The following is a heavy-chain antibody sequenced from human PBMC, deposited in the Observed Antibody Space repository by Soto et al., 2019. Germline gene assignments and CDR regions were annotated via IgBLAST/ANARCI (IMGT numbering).Heavy chain of an antibody. J-gene: IGHJ4*02. D-gene: IGHD1-26*01. CDR3: ARDGVGATVFYY. CDR1: GIIFTGYG. Sequence: QVQLVESGGGVVQPGGSLTLSCAGSGIIFTGYGMHWVRQAPGKGLEWVAIIRYDADSVKGRFTISRDNSKNTLYLQMNSLRAEDTAVYYCARDGVGATVFYYWGQGALVTVSS. V-gene: IGHV3-30*02. CDR2: IRY.